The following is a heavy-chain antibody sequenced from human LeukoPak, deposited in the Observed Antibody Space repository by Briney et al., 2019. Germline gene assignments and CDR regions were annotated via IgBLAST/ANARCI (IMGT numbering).Heavy chain of an antibody. Sequence: GASVKVSCKTSGYTFTTYGISWVRQVPGRGLEWMGWISAYNGNTNYAQKLRGRITMTTDTSTNTAYMELRSLRSDDTAVYYCARDRDNWNSIDYWGQGTLVTVSS. CDR2: ISAYNGNT. J-gene: IGHJ4*02. D-gene: IGHD1-7*01. V-gene: IGHV1-18*01. CDR3: ARDRDNWNSIDY. CDR1: GYTFTTYG.